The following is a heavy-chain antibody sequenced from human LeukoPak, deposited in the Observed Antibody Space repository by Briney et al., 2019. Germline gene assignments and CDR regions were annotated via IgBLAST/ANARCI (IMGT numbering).Heavy chain of an antibody. J-gene: IGHJ4*02. Sequence: GGSLRLSCAASGFIFTNYGIHWVRQAPGKGLEWVAFIEKAGTNKYYADSVKGRFTISRDNSKNTLYLQMNGLRGEDTAVYYCAKSLVFGDYYDSSGYLDYWGQGTLVTVSS. CDR2: IEKAGTNK. CDR1: GFIFTNYG. CDR3: AKSLVFGDYYDSSGYLDY. D-gene: IGHD3-22*01. V-gene: IGHV3-30*02.